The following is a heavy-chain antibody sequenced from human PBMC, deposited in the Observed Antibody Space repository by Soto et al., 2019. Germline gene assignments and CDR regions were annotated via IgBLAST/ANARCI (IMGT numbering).Heavy chain of an antibody. CDR2: MQHTGNT. J-gene: IGHJ5*02. D-gene: IGHD3-16*01. CDR3: AKDVSSRRWFDP. CDR1: GASIRSYH. Sequence: QVQLQELGPGLVKPSETLSLTCAVSGASIRSYHWRWVRQPAGKGLEWIGRMQHTGNTNYNPSLKSRVTMSVDTSKNQISLKMTSVTAADTAVYFCAKDVSSRRWFDPWGQGILVIVSS. V-gene: IGHV4-4*07.